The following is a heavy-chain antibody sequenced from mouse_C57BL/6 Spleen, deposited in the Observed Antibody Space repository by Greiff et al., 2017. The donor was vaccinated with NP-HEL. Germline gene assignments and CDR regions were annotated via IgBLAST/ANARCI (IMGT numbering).Heavy chain of an antibody. Sequence: EVQLQQSGAELVRPGASVKLSCTASGFNIKDDYMHWVKQRPEQGLEWIGWIDPENGDTEYASKFQGKATITADTSSNTAYLQLSSLTSEDTAVYYCTPGDGSTVFAYWGQGTLVTVSA. CDR1: GFNIKDDY. CDR2: IDPENGDT. CDR3: TPGDGSTVFAY. D-gene: IGHD1-1*01. V-gene: IGHV14-4*01. J-gene: IGHJ3*01.